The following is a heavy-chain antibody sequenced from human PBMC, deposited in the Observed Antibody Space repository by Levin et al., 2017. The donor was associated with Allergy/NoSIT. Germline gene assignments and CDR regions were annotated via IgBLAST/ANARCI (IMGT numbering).Heavy chain of an antibody. V-gene: IGHV1-8*01. Sequence: ASVKVSCKASGYTFTSHDINWVRQATGQGLEWMGWMNPNSGNTGYAQKFQGRVTMTRNTSISTAYMELSSLRSEDTAVYYCAKIVSGSGSYAFDIWGQGTMVTVSS. CDR2: MNPNSGNT. J-gene: IGHJ3*02. CDR1: GYTFTSHD. CDR3: AKIVSGSGSYAFDI. D-gene: IGHD3-10*01.